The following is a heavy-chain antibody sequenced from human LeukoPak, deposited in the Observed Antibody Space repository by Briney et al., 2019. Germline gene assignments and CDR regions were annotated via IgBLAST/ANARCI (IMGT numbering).Heavy chain of an antibody. V-gene: IGHV1-69*13. Sequence: ASVKVSCEASGGTFSSYAISWVRQAPGQGLEWMGGIIPIFGTANYAQKFQGRVTITADESTSTAYMELSSLRSEDTAVYYCVAMIAARPTDVWGKGTTVTVSS. D-gene: IGHD6-6*01. CDR3: VAMIAARPTDV. J-gene: IGHJ6*04. CDR2: IIPIFGTA. CDR1: GGTFSSYA.